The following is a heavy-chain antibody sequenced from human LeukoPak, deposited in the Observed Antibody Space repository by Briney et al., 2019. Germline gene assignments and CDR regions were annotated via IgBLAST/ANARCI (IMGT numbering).Heavy chain of an antibody. D-gene: IGHD1-1*01. CDR2: ISASGDST. V-gene: IGHV3-23*01. Sequence: GGSLRLSCAASGFTFNNYAMGWVRQPPGKGLERVSHISASGDSTNYADSVKGRFTISRDNSKNTLYLQMNNLRADDTAVYYCAKDLEGGVADYFDYWGQGALVTVSS. CDR1: GFTFNNYA. J-gene: IGHJ4*02. CDR3: AKDLEGGVADYFDY.